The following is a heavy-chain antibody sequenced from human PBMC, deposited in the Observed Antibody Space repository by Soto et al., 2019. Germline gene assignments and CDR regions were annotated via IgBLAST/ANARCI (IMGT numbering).Heavy chain of an antibody. V-gene: IGHV3-9*01. CDR1: GFSFDDYA. D-gene: IGHD1-1*01. CDR3: AKGLGPQLANYGFDA. Sequence: EVQLVESGGGLVQPGRSLRLSCAASGFSFDDYAIHWVRLPPGKGLEWVSGISWNSGDVEYAASVRGPFTISRDDAARPVFLHTKKLKLEDTALYFCAKGLGPQLANYGFDAWGQGTLVTVSS. CDR2: ISWNSGDV. J-gene: IGHJ5*02.